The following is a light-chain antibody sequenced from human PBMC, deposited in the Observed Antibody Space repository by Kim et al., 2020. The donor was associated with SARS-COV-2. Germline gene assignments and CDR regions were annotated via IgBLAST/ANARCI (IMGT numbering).Light chain of an antibody. Sequence: GQKVTISCSGSSSNIGNNYVSWYQQLPGTAPKLLIYDNNKRPSGIPDRFSGSKSGTSATLGITGLQTGDDADYYCGTWDSSLSVWVFGGGTQLTVL. V-gene: IGLV1-51*01. CDR1: SSNIGNNY. CDR2: DNN. CDR3: GTWDSSLSVWV. J-gene: IGLJ3*02.